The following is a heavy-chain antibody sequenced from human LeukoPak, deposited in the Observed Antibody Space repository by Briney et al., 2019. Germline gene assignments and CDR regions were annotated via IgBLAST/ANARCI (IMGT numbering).Heavy chain of an antibody. CDR1: GFTFSNYW. CDR2: IKQDGSEK. Sequence: PGGSLRLSCAASGFTFSNYWMNWARQAPGKGLEWVANIKQDGSEKYYVDSVKGRFTISRDNAKNSLYLQMNSLRAEDTAVYYCAREPDSSGYYFDYWGQGTLVTVSS. V-gene: IGHV3-7*01. J-gene: IGHJ4*02. D-gene: IGHD3-22*01. CDR3: AREPDSSGYYFDY.